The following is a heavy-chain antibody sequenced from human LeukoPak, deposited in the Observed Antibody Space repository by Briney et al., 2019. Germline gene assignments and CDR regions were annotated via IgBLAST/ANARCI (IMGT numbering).Heavy chain of an antibody. CDR2: IYYSGST. CDR3: ARASVVAAGGPWFDP. J-gene: IGHJ5*02. Sequence: SQTLSLTCTVSGGSISSGDYYWSWIRQPPGKGLEWVGFIYYSGSTYYNPSLKSRVTISVDTSKNQFSLKLSSVTAAGTAVYYCARASVVAAGGPWFDPWGQGTLVTVSS. CDR1: GGSISSGDYY. V-gene: IGHV4-30-4*01. D-gene: IGHD2-15*01.